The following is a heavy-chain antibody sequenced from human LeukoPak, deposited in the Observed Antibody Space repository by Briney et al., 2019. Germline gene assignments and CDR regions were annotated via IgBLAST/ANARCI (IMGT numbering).Heavy chain of an antibody. CDR3: ARDLTPYSSSWGGDAFDI. Sequence: EAGGSLRLSCAASGFSLGDYWMSWVRQAPGKGLEWVANINEAGTMKSVADSVKGRFTISRDNTKNSLYLEMNSLRAEDTAVYYCARDLTPYSSSWGGDAFDIWGQGTMVTVSS. V-gene: IGHV3-7*01. J-gene: IGHJ3*02. D-gene: IGHD6-13*01. CDR1: GFSLGDYW. CDR2: INEAGTMK.